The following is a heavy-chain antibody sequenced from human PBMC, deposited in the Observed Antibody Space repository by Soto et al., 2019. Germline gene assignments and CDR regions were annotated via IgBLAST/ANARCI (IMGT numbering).Heavy chain of an antibody. CDR1: GYTFSKYG. CDR2: IDPSNGNT. D-gene: IGHD2-21*01. J-gene: IGHJ6*03. V-gene: IGHV1-18*01. Sequence: QVQLLQSGGEVRKPGASVKVSCKASGYTFSKYGISWVRQARGQGLEWMAWIDPSNGNTNYAQKFEGIDTLTSYTSSTPAYRELGSVKSDDTAVYICARVVPKSDACCYYMDVWGNATSVIVSS. CDR3: ARVVPKSDACCYYMDV.